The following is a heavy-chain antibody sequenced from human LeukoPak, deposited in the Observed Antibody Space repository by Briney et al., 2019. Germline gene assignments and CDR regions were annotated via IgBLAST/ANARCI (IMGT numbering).Heavy chain of an antibody. CDR3: AKGYCSSTSCKESFFDY. J-gene: IGHJ4*02. CDR2: ISASGGST. CDR1: GFTFSSHA. V-gene: IGHV3-23*01. Sequence: PGGSLRLSCAASGFTFSSHAMNWVRQAPGKGLEWVSTISASGGSTYYFVKGRFTISRDNSKNTLYLQMNSLRAEDTAGYYCAKGYCSSTSCKESFFDYWGQGTLVSVCS. D-gene: IGHD2-2*01.